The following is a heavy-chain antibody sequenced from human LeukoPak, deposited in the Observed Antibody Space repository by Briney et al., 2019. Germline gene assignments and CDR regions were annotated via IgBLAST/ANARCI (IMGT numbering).Heavy chain of an antibody. Sequence: GGSLRLSCAASGFTFSSYEMNWVRQAPGKGLEWVSYISSSGSTIYYADSVKGRFTISRDNAKNSLYLQMNSLRAEDTALYYCAKDIAQYYYDSSGYIMGKNAFDIWGQGTMVTVSS. CDR3: AKDIAQYYYDSSGYIMGKNAFDI. CDR2: ISSSGSTI. D-gene: IGHD3-22*01. V-gene: IGHV3-48*03. CDR1: GFTFSSYE. J-gene: IGHJ3*02.